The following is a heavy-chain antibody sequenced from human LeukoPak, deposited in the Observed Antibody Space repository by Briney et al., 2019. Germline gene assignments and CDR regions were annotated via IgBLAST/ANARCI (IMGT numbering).Heavy chain of an antibody. CDR3: ASCPSWEVDYLGNGERYYYYYMDV. D-gene: IGHD2/OR15-2a*01. J-gene: IGHJ6*03. V-gene: IGHV1-69*13. Sequence: SVKVSCKASGCTFSNYAISWVRQAPGQGLEWMGGIIPNFGKTNYAQKFQGRVTITADESTSTAYMELSSLRSEDTAVYYCASCPSWEVDYLGNGERYYYYYMDVWGKGTTVTVSS. CDR1: GCTFSNYA. CDR2: IIPNFGKT.